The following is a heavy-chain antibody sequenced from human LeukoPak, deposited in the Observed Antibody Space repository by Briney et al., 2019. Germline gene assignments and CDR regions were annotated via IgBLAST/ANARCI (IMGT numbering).Heavy chain of an antibody. CDR1: GFTFSDYA. CDR2: ISSSDGST. CDR3: ARGSPAAPRGDAFDI. D-gene: IGHD2-2*01. V-gene: IGHV3-23*01. Sequence: GGSLRLSCAASGFTFSDYAMSWVRQAPGKGLEWVSTISSSDGSTYHADSVKGRFTISRDYSKNTLYLQMNSLRAEDTAVYYCARGSPAAPRGDAFDIWGQGTMVTVSS. J-gene: IGHJ3*02.